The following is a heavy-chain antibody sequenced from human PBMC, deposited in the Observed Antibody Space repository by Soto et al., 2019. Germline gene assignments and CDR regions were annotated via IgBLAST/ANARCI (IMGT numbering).Heavy chain of an antibody. CDR3: ARVSEEHDRASSWFDP. J-gene: IGHJ5*02. CDR2: VSHSGRGT. D-gene: IGHD2-21*01. Sequence: EVQLLESGGDLVQPGGSLRLSCSASGFTFSNYDMSWVRQAPGKGLAWVSAVSHSGRGTYYADSVEGRFTISRDNSKNTVYLQMNSLRVEDTALYYCARVSEEHDRASSWFDPWGQGTPVTVSS. CDR1: GFTFSNYD. V-gene: IGHV3-23*01.